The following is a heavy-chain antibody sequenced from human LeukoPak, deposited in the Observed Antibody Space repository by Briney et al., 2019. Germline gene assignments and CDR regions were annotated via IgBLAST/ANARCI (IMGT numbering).Heavy chain of an antibody. CDR1: GFTFSSYS. V-gene: IGHV3-21*01. Sequence: PGGSLRLSCAASGFTFSSYSMNWVRQAPGKGLEWVSSISSSSSYIYYADSVKGRFTISRDNAKNSLYLQMNSLRAEDTAVYYCARVPYHYDSSGYSSAFDIWGQGTMVTVSS. J-gene: IGHJ3*02. D-gene: IGHD3-22*01. CDR2: ISSSSSYI. CDR3: ARVPYHYDSSGYSSAFDI.